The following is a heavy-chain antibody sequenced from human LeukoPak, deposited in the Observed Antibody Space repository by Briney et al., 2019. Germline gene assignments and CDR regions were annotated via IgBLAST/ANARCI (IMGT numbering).Heavy chain of an antibody. CDR1: GFTFSSYG. CDR3: ARGDIVVVPAPVDP. V-gene: IGHV3-33*01. J-gene: IGHJ5*02. Sequence: GGSLRLSCAASGFTFSSYGMHWVRHAPGKGLEWVAVIWYDGSNKYYAGSVKGRFTISRDNSKNTLYLQMNSLRAEDTAVYYCARGDIVVVPAPVDPWGQGTLVTVSS. D-gene: IGHD2-2*01. CDR2: IWYDGSNK.